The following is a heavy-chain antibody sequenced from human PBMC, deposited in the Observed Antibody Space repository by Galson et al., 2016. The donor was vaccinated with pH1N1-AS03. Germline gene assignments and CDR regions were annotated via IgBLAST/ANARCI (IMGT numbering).Heavy chain of an antibody. Sequence: SLRLSCAASGFSFSTNWMHWVRQAPGKGLVWVAHINEDGSTARHADSVKGRFIISRDNAKNTLYLHMNSLRAEDTAVYYCASDVGVPYDHWGQGTLVTVSS. V-gene: IGHV3-74*01. D-gene: IGHD2-8*01. CDR2: INEDGSTA. CDR1: GFSFSTNW. CDR3: ASDVGVPYDH. J-gene: IGHJ4*02.